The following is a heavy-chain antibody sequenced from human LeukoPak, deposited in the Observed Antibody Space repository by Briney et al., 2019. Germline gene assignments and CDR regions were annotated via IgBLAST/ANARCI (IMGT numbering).Heavy chain of an antibody. Sequence: GGSLRLSCAASGFTFSDYFMTWIRQAPGKGLEWVWYISGSGSNKYYADSVKGRFTISRDNAKNSLYLQMNSLRVEDTAVYYCATSQSSVAGIVGDWGQGTLVTVSS. CDR3: ATSQSSVAGIVGD. V-gene: IGHV3-11*04. D-gene: IGHD6-19*01. J-gene: IGHJ4*02. CDR2: ISGSGSNK. CDR1: GFTFSDYF.